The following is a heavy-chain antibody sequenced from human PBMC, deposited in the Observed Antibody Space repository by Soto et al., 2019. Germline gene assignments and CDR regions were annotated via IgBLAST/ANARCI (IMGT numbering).Heavy chain of an antibody. Sequence: ASVKVSCKASGYTFTGYYMHWVRQAPGQGLEWMGWINPNSGGTNYAQKFQGRVTMTRDTSISTAYMELSRLRSDDTAVYYCARDHPDAAMVIDYCGQRPLVTVSS. CDR1: GYTFTGYY. J-gene: IGHJ4*02. CDR2: INPNSGGT. V-gene: IGHV1-2*02. CDR3: ARDHPDAAMVIDY. D-gene: IGHD5-18*01.